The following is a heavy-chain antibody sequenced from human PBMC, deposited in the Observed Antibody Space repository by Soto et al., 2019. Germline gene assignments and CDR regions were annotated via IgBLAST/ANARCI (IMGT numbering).Heavy chain of an antibody. CDR1: GGSINSGGYY. Sequence: SETLSLTCTVSGGSINSGGYYWSWIRQHPGKGLEWIGYIYYSGSTYYNPPLKSRVTISVDTSKNQFFLKLRSVNAADTAIYYCARVKFGSSLDYWGQGTLVTVSS. CDR2: IYYSGST. J-gene: IGHJ4*02. D-gene: IGHD3-10*01. CDR3: ARVKFGSSLDY. V-gene: IGHV4-31*03.